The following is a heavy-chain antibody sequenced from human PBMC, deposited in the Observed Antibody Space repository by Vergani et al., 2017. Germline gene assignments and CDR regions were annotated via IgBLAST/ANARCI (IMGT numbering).Heavy chain of an antibody. CDR1: GFTFSGST. V-gene: IGHV3-73*02. D-gene: IGHD6-19*01. CDR2: IRSKANIYAT. J-gene: IGHJ4*02. CDR3: ARDKSGSGWYPQFDY. Sequence: EVQLVESGGDLVQPGGSLKLSCAVSGFTFSGSTMHWVRQASGKGLEWVGRIRSKANIYATAYAASVKGRFTISRDDSENKAYLQMNSLKTEDTALYYCARDKSGSGWYPQFDYWGQATLVTVSS.